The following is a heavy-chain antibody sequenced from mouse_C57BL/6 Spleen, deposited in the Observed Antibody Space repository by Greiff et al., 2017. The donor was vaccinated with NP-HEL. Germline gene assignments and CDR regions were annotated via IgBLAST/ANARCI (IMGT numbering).Heavy chain of an antibody. CDR1: GYTFTSYW. V-gene: IGHV1-69*01. D-gene: IGHD2-4*01. CDR2: IDPSDSYT. CDR3: ARRDYDEAGFAY. J-gene: IGHJ3*01. Sequence: VQLQQSGAELVMPGASVKLSCKASGYTFTSYWMHWVKQRPGQGLEWIGEIDPSDSYTNYNQKFKGKSTLTVDKSSSTAYMQLSSLTSEDSAVYYCARRDYDEAGFAYWGQRTLVTVSA.